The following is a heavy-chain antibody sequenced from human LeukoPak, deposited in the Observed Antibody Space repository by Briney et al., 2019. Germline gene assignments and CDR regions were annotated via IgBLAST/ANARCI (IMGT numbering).Heavy chain of an antibody. CDR3: ASVRAPAFHIYG. Sequence: SETLSLTCAVSGGSFSRGGYSWSWIRRPPGRGLEWIGYIYHSGSTSYNPYLKSRVTISVARSKAQFSLKMSSATAADAAVYYCASVRAPAFHIYGWGQRTLVS. CDR1: GGSFSRGGYS. CDR2: IYHSGST. D-gene: IGHD2-2*01. J-gene: IGHJ4*02. V-gene: IGHV4-30-2*01.